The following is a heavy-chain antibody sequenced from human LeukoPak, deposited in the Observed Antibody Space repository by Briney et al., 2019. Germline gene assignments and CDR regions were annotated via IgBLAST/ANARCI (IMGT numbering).Heavy chain of an antibody. D-gene: IGHD2-8*01. J-gene: IGHJ4*02. V-gene: IGHV4-39*07. CDR3: ARGPGVYYFDY. CDR1: GGSISGTPCY. CDR2: IYYSGST. Sequence: PSETLSLTCAISGGSISGTPCYWSWIRQPPGKGLEWISSIYYSGSTYYNPSLKSRVPISVDTSKNQLSLKLSSLTAADTAVYYCARGPGVYYFDYWGQGTLVTVSS.